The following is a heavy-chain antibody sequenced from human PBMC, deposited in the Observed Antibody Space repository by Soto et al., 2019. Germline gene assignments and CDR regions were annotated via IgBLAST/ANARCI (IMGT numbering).Heavy chain of an antibody. CDR1: GFTFSSYG. Sequence: QVQLVESGGGVVQPGRSLRLSCAASGFTFSSYGMHWVRQAPGKGLEWVAVIWYDGSNKYYADSVKGRFTISRDNSKNTLYLQMNSLRAEDTAVYYCARDKVVVVPAAMWYYYYGMDVWGQGTTVTVSS. J-gene: IGHJ6*02. D-gene: IGHD2-2*01. CDR3: ARDKVVVVPAAMWYYYYGMDV. V-gene: IGHV3-33*01. CDR2: IWYDGSNK.